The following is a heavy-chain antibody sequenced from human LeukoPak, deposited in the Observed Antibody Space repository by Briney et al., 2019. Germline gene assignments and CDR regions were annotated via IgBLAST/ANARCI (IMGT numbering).Heavy chain of an antibody. CDR3: ARDLTPRNWLSI. D-gene: IGHD3-9*01. CDR1: GYTFTGYY. J-gene: IGHJ3*02. V-gene: IGHV1-2*02. CDR2: INPNSGGT. Sequence: ASVKVSCKASGYTFTGYYMHWVRQAPGQGLEWMGWINPNSGGTNYAQKFQGRVTMTRDTSISTAYMELSRLRSDDTAVYYCARDLTPRNWLSIWGQGTMVTVSS.